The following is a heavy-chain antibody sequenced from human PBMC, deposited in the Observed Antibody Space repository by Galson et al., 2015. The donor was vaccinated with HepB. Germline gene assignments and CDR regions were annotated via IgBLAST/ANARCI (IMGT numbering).Heavy chain of an antibody. Sequence: SLRLSCAASGFTFSSYSMNWVRQAPGKGLEWVSSISSSSSYIYYADSVKGRFTISRDNAKNSLYLQMNSLRAEDTAVYYCARAGAYYDSSGYFTTYYFDYWGQGTLVTVSS. CDR1: GFTFSSYS. CDR3: ARAGAYYDSSGYFTTYYFDY. D-gene: IGHD3-22*01. J-gene: IGHJ4*02. V-gene: IGHV3-21*01. CDR2: ISSSSSYI.